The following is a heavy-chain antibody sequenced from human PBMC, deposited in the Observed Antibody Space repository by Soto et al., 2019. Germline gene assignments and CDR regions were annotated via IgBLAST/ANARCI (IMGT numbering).Heavy chain of an antibody. J-gene: IGHJ4*02. V-gene: IGHV4-34*01. CDR1: GGSFSGYY. CDR3: ARATPLRTRDY. D-gene: IGHD4-17*01. Sequence: ASETLSLTCAVYGGSFSGYYWSWIRQPPGKGLEWIGEINHSGSTNYNPSLKSRVTISVDTSKNQFSLKLSSVTAADTAVYYCARATPLRTRDYWGQGTLVTVSS. CDR2: INHSGST.